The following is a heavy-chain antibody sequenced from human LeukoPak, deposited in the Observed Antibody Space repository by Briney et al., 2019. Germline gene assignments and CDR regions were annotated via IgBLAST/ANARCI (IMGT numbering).Heavy chain of an antibody. J-gene: IGHJ6*03. V-gene: IGHV3-23*01. Sequence: TGGSLRLSCEASGFTFNTYAMSWVRQALGKGLQWVSTSGSGGATYYADSVRGRFSISRDNSKNTLYLQMNTLRAEDTATYYCAKRGKYYMDVWGKGTTVTVSS. D-gene: IGHD3-16*01. CDR1: GFTFNTYA. CDR3: AKRGKYYMDV. CDR2: SGSGGAT.